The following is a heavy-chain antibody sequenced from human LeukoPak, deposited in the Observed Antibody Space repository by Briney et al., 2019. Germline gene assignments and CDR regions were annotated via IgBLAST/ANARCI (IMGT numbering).Heavy chain of an antibody. J-gene: IGHJ4*02. CDR2: IYSGGST. Sequence: GGSLRLSCAASGFTFSSNYMSWVRQAPGKGLEWVSVIYSGGSTYYADSVKGRFTISRDNSKNTLHLQMNSLRAEDTAVYYCAREPRTVTTLYYFDYWGQGTLVTVSS. CDR1: GFTFSSNY. CDR3: AREPRTVTTLYYFDY. D-gene: IGHD4-17*01. V-gene: IGHV3-53*01.